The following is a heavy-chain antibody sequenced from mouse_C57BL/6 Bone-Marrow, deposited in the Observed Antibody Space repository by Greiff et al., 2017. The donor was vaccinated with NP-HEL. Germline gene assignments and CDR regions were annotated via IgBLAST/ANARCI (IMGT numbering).Heavy chain of an antibody. V-gene: IGHV1-5*01. J-gene: IGHJ2*01. Sequence: EVQLQQSGTVLARPGASVKMSCKTSGYTFTSYWMHWVKQRPGQGLEWIGAIYPGNSDTSYNQKFKGKAKLTAVTSASTAYMELSSLTYEDSAVYCCTPIISTEGYFDYWGQGTTLTVSS. CDR3: TPIISTEGYFDY. D-gene: IGHD1-1*01. CDR1: GYTFTSYW. CDR2: IYPGNSDT.